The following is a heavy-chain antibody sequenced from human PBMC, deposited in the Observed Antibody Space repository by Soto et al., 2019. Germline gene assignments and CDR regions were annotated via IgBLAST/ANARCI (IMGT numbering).Heavy chain of an antibody. J-gene: IGHJ6*02. CDR3: ARDPLSSVAMDV. Sequence: ASVKVSCKASGYTFTSYYMHWVRQAPGQGLEWMGIISPTCGSTSYAQKFQGRLTIAADASTSTAYMELTSLESEDTAVYYCARDPLSSVAMDVWGQGTTVTVSS. V-gene: IGHV1-46*01. D-gene: IGHD3-10*02. CDR2: ISPTCGST. CDR1: GYTFTSYY.